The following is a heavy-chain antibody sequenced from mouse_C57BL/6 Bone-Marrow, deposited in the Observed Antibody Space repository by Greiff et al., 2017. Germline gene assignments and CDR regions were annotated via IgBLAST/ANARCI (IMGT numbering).Heavy chain of an antibody. V-gene: IGHV1-55*01. Sequence: VQLQQPGAELVKPGASVKMSCKASGYTFTSYWITWVQQRPGQGLEWIGDIYPGSGSTNYNEKFKSKSTLTVDTSASTAYMQLSSLTSEDSAVXYCARWGHYYGSSYPWFAYWGQGTLVTVSA. CDR2: IYPGSGST. D-gene: IGHD1-1*01. CDR1: GYTFTSYW. CDR3: ARWGHYYGSSYPWFAY. J-gene: IGHJ3*01.